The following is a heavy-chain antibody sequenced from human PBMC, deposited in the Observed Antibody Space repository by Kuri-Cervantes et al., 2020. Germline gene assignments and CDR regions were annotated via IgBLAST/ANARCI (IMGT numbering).Heavy chain of an antibody. J-gene: IGHJ5*02. CDR3: ARELEDIVVVPAAP. D-gene: IGHD2-2*01. CDR1: GYTFTSYD. CDR2: MNPNSGNA. Sequence: ASVKVSCKASGYTFTSYDINWVRQATGQGLEWMGWMNPNSGNAGYAQKFQGRVTITRDTSISTAYMELSSLRSEDTAVYYCARELEDIVVVPAAPWGQGTLVTVSS. V-gene: IGHV1-8*01.